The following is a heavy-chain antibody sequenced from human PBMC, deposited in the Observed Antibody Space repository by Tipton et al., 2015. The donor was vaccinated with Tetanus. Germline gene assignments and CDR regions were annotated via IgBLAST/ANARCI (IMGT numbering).Heavy chain of an antibody. CDR2: SWYDGTDK. J-gene: IGHJ4*02. D-gene: IGHD2-15*01. CDR3: AREADCSGGSCFSGGFDN. CDR1: GFTFRSFG. V-gene: IGHV3-33*01. Sequence: SLRLSCAASGFTFRSFGMHWVRQAPGKGLELVAVSWYDGTDKYYADSVKGRFTISRDNPKNTLYLLMNSLRAEDTAVYYCAREADCSGGSCFSGGFDNWGQGSQVTVSS.